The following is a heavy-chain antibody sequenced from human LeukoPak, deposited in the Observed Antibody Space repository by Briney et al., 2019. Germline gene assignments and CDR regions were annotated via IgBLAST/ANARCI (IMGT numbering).Heavy chain of an antibody. CDR1: GVSISNYY. V-gene: IGHV4-59*01. J-gene: IGHJ3*02. CDR2: SHYTGTA. D-gene: IGHD2-21*02. Sequence: SETLSLTCTVSGVSISNYYWNWMRQSPGKGLEWIGYSHYTGTANYNPSLNSRVTISVDTSKNQFSLKLTSVSAADTAVYYCARWGESGDSVVHAFDIWGQGTMVTVSS. CDR3: ARWGESGDSVVHAFDI.